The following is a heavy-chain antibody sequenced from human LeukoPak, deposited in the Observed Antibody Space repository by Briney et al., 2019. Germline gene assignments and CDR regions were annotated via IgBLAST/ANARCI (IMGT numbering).Heavy chain of an antibody. CDR1: GYTFTGYY. D-gene: IGHD6-19*01. V-gene: IGHV1-2*02. J-gene: IGHJ4*02. CDR3: ARGPRGIAVAAVDY. Sequence: ASVKVSCQASGYTFTGYYMHWVRQAPGQGLEWMGWINPNSGGTHYAQKFQGRVTMTRDTSISTAYMELSRLRSDDTAVYYCARGPRGIAVAAVDYWGQGTLVTVSS. CDR2: INPNSGGT.